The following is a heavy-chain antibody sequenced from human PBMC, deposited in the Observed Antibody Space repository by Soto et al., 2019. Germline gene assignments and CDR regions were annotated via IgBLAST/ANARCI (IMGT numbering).Heavy chain of an antibody. CDR1: GGSFSGYY. V-gene: IGHV4-34*01. Sequence: QVQLQQWGAGLLKPSETLSLTCAVYGGSFSGYYWSWIRQPPGKGLEWIGEINLSGSTNYNPSLKSRVTISVDTSKNQFSLKLSSVTAADTAVYYCASVSNRSGGDYWGQGTLVTVSS. J-gene: IGHJ4*02. D-gene: IGHD2-15*01. CDR3: ASVSNRSGGDY. CDR2: INLSGST.